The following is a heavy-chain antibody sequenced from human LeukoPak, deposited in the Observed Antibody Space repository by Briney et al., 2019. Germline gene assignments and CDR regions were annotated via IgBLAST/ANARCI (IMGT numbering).Heavy chain of an antibody. D-gene: IGHD1-26*01. J-gene: IGHJ4*02. CDR2: ISYDGSNK. Sequence: PGRSLRLSCAASGFTFSSYATHWVRQAPGKGLEWVAVISYDGSNKYYADYVKGRFTISRDNSKNTLYLQMNSLRAEDTAVYYCARTGSLDYWGQGTLVTVSS. V-gene: IGHV3-30-3*01. CDR1: GFTFSSYA. CDR3: ARTGSLDY.